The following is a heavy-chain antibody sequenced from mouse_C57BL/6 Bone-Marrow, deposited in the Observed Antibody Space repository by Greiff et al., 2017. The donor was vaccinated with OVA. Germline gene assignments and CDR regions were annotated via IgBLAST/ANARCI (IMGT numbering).Heavy chain of an antibody. V-gene: IGHV1-81*01. CDR2: IYPRSGNT. Sequence: QVQLQQSGAELARPGASVKLSCKASGYTFTSYGISWVKQRTGQGLEWIGEIYPRSGNTYYNEKFKGKATLTADKSSSTAYMVLRSLTSEDSAVYFCARGALYYAMDYWGQGTSVTVSS. CDR3: ARGALYYAMDY. J-gene: IGHJ4*01. CDR1: GYTFTSYG.